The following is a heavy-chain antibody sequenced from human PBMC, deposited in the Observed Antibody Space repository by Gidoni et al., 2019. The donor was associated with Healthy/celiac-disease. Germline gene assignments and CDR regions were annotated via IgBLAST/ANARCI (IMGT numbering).Heavy chain of an antibody. J-gene: IGHJ6*03. CDR2: IISSRSYI. Sequence: EVQLVESGGGLVKPGGSLRLSCAASGFTFSSYSMTWVRQAPGKGLEWVSSIISSRSYISYADSVKGRFTISRDNAKNSLYLQMNILRAEDTAVYYCARRAVLDYYNYMDVWGKGTTVTVSS. D-gene: IGHD3-16*01. V-gene: IGHV3-21*01. CDR1: GFTFSSYS. CDR3: ARRAVLDYYNYMDV.